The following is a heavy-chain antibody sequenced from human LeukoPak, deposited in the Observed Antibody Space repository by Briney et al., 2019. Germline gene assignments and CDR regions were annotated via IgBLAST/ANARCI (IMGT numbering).Heavy chain of an antibody. Sequence: PGGSLRLSCAASGFTFSSYEMNWVRQAPGKGLEWVSYISGSGNTKYYADSVKGRVTISRDNAKNSLHPQMNSLRAEDTAVYYCARKVVGGHFDYWGQGTLVTVSS. J-gene: IGHJ4*02. CDR3: ARKVVGGHFDY. CDR2: ISGSGNTK. CDR1: GFTFSSYE. D-gene: IGHD2-15*01. V-gene: IGHV3-48*03.